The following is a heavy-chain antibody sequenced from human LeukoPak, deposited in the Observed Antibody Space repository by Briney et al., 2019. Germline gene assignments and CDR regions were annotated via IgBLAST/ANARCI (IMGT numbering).Heavy chain of an antibody. CDR2: ISSGDRT. Sequence: GGSLRLSCAASGFTFSSYAMNWVRQSPGKGLEWVAGISSGDRTFHAESVKGRFTISRDKSKDTLYLQMNSLRAEDTAVYYCAKDATASPYFHWFDNWGQGTQVIVSS. J-gene: IGHJ4*02. CDR1: GFTFSSYA. CDR3: AKDATASPYFHWFDN. V-gene: IGHV3-23*01. D-gene: IGHD3-9*01.